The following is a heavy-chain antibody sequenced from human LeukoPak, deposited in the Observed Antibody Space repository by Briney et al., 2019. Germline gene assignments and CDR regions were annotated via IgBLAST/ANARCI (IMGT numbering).Heavy chain of an antibody. Sequence: PSETLSLTCTVSGGSVSSGSYYWSWIRQPPGKGLEWIGYIYYSGSTNYNPSLKSRVTISVNTSKNQFSLKLSSVTAADTAVYYCARVVLGPPWELPPYFDYWGQGTLVTVSS. V-gene: IGHV4-61*01. J-gene: IGHJ4*02. CDR3: ARVVLGPPWELPPYFDY. CDR2: IYYSGST. D-gene: IGHD1-26*01. CDR1: GGSVSSGSYY.